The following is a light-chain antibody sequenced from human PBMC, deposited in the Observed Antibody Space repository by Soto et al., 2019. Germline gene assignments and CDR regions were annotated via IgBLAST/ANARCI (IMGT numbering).Light chain of an antibody. CDR1: SSDVGGYNY. CDR2: DVS. CDR3: CSYAGSYTHVV. V-gene: IGLV2-11*01. Sequence: ALTQPRSVSGSPGQSVTISCTGTSSDVGGYNYVSRYQQHPGKAPKLMIYDVSKRPSGVPDRFSGSKSGNTASLTISRLQAEDEADYYCCSYAGSYTHVVFGGGTKLTVL. J-gene: IGLJ2*01.